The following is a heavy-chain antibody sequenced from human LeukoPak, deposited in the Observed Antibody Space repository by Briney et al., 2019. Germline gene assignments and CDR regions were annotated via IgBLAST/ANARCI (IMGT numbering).Heavy chain of an antibody. CDR2: ISYDGSNK. V-gene: IGHV3-30*18. J-gene: IGHJ4*02. CDR3: AKDISDIEGR. Sequence: PGRSLRLSCAASGFTFSSYGMHWVRQAPGKGLEWVAVISYDGSNKYYADSVKGRFTISRDNSKNTLYLQMNCLRAEDTAVYYCAKDISDIEGRWGQGTLVTVSS. D-gene: IGHD3-3*02. CDR1: GFTFSSYG.